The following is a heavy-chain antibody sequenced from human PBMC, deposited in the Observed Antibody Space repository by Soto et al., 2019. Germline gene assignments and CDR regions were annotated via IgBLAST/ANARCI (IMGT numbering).Heavy chain of an antibody. CDR3: ARDLVTNYYDSSGPYSAYFDY. CDR1: GGSISSGGYY. CDR2: IYYSGST. D-gene: IGHD3-22*01. J-gene: IGHJ4*02. Sequence: RSLTCTVSGGSISSGGYYWSWIRQHPGKGLEWIGYIYYSGSTYYNPSLKSRVTISVDTSKNQFSLKLSSVTAADTAVYYCARDLVTNYYDSSGPYSAYFDYWGQGTLVTVSS. V-gene: IGHV4-31*03.